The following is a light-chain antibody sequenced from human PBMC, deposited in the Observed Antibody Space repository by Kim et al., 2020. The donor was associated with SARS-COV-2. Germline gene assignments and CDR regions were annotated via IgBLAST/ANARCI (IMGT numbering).Light chain of an antibody. CDR2: RDS. J-gene: IGLJ3*02. Sequence: SYELTQPLSVSVALGQTARITCGGKNIESKNVHWYQQKPGQAPVLVIYRDSNRPSGIPERFSGANSGNTATLTISRAQVADEADFYCQVWDSSTGVVFGGGTQLTVL. CDR1: NIESKN. V-gene: IGLV3-9*01. CDR3: QVWDSSTGVV.